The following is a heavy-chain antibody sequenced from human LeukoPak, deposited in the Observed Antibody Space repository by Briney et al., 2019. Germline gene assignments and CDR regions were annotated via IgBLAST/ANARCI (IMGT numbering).Heavy chain of an antibody. Sequence: PSETLSLTCAVYGGSFSGYYWSWIRQPPGKGLEWIGEINHSGSTNYNPSLKSRVTISVVTSKNQFSLKLSSVTAADTAVYYCARSGERAFDIWGQGTMVTVSS. CDR3: ARSGERAFDI. D-gene: IGHD6-19*01. V-gene: IGHV4-34*01. CDR1: GGSFSGYY. CDR2: INHSGST. J-gene: IGHJ3*02.